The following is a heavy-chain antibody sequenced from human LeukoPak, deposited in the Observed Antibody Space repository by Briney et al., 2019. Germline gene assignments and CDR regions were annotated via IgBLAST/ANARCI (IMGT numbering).Heavy chain of an antibody. CDR3: ARHLYGYGGFHDAFDI. D-gene: IGHD5-12*01. CDR2: IYYSGST. Sequence: PSETLSLTCTVSGGSISSGGYYWSWIRQHPGKGLEWIGYIYYSGSTYYNPSLKSRVTISVDTSKNQFSLKLSSVTAADTAVYYCARHLYGYGGFHDAFDIWGQGTMVTVSS. J-gene: IGHJ3*02. V-gene: IGHV4-31*03. CDR1: GGSISSGGYY.